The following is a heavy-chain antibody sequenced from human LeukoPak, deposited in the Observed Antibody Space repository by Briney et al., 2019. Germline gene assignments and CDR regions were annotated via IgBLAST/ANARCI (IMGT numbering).Heavy chain of an antibody. CDR2: ISYDGSNK. CDR1: GFTFSSYA. V-gene: IGHV3-30*04. J-gene: IGHJ4*02. Sequence: PGRSLRLSCAASGFTFSSYAMHCVRQAPGKGLEWVAVISYDGSNKYYADSVKGRFTISRDNSKNTLFLQMNSLRAEDTAVYYCARTDCGGGSCYYLTMAGFDYWGQGTLVTVSS. D-gene: IGHD2-15*01. CDR3: ARTDCGGGSCYYLTMAGFDY.